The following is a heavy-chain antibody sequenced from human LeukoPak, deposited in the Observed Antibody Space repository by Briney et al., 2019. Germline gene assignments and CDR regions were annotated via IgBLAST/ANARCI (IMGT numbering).Heavy chain of an antibody. CDR3: ARELPDDVAFDI. CDR2: ISSSSSYI. V-gene: IGHV3-21*04. J-gene: IGHJ3*02. CDR1: GFIFSSYS. Sequence: PGGSLRLSCAASGFIFSSYSMNWVRQAPGKGLEWVSSISSSSSYIYYADSVKGRFTISRDNSKNTLYLQMNSQRAEDTAVYYCARELPDDVAFDIWGQGTMVTVSS. D-gene: IGHD1-26*01.